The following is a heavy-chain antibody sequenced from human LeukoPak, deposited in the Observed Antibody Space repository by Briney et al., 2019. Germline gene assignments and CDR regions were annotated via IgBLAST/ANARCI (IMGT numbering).Heavy chain of an antibody. Sequence: GGSLRLSCAASGFTFSSYAMSWVRQAPGKGLESVSAISGSGGSTYYADSVKGRFTISRDNSKNTLYLQMNSLRAEDTAVYYCAKWVGNTGAFDYWGQGTLVTVSS. J-gene: IGHJ4*02. CDR1: GFTFSSYA. CDR2: ISGSGGST. D-gene: IGHD1/OR15-1a*01. V-gene: IGHV3-23*01. CDR3: AKWVGNTGAFDY.